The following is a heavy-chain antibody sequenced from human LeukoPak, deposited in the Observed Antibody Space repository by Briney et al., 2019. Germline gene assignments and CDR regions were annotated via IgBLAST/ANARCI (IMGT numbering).Heavy chain of an antibody. J-gene: IGHJ4*02. CDR2: IIPILGIA. CDR1: GGTFSSYT. D-gene: IGHD1-26*01. Sequence: ASVKVPCKASGGTFSSYTISWVRQAPGQGLEWMGRIIPILGIANYAQKFQGRVTITADKSTSTAYMELSSLRSEDTAVYYCARGWKGELLRFDYWGQGTLVTVSS. CDR3: ARGWKGELLRFDY. V-gene: IGHV1-69*02.